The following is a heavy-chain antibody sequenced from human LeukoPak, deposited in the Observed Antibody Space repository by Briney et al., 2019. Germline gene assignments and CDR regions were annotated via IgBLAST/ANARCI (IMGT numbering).Heavy chain of an antibody. CDR3: ARGPVFGETDNWFDP. Sequence: SETLSLTCAVYGGSFSGYYWSWIRQPPGKGLEWIGEINHSGSTNYNPSLKSRVTISVDTSKNQFSLKLSSVTAADTAVYYCARGPVFGETDNWFDPWGQGTLVTVS. D-gene: IGHD3-3*01. J-gene: IGHJ5*02. CDR2: INHSGST. V-gene: IGHV4-34*01. CDR1: GGSFSGYY.